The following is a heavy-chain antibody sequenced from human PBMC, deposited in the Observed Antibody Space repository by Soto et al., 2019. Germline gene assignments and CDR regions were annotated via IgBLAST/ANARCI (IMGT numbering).Heavy chain of an antibody. CDR3: STDIWSGYVDY. Sequence: GGSLRLSCAASGFTFSSYWMHWVRQAPGKGLVWVSRINSDGSSTSYADSVKGRFTISRDNAKNTLYLQMNSLRAEDTAVYYCSTDIWSGYVDYWGQGTLVTVSS. CDR1: GFTFSSYW. J-gene: IGHJ4*02. V-gene: IGHV3-74*01. D-gene: IGHD3-3*01. CDR2: INSDGSST.